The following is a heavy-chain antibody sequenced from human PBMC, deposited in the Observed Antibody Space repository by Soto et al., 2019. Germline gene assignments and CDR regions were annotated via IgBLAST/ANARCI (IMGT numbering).Heavy chain of an antibody. CDR3: ARIGYSSSWYWFDP. V-gene: IGHV4-59*01. J-gene: IGHJ5*02. D-gene: IGHD6-13*01. CDR2: IYYSGST. CDR1: GGSISSYY. Sequence: NLSLTCTVSGGSISSYYWSWIRQPPGKGLEWIGYIYYSGSTNYNPSLKSRVTISVDTSKNQFSLKLSSVTAADTAVYYCARIGYSSSWYWFDPWGQGTLVTVSS.